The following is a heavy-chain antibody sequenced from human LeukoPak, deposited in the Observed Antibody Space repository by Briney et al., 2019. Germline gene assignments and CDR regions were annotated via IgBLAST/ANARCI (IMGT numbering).Heavy chain of an antibody. CDR1: GFTFSSYA. D-gene: IGHD3-22*01. J-gene: IGHJ4*02. V-gene: IGHV3-30*04. Sequence: GRSLRLSCAASGFTFSSYAMHWVRQAPGKGLEWVAVIRYDGSNKYYADSVKGRFTISRDNSKNTLYLQMNSLRAEDTAVYYCAKAHLSYDSSGYYPDYWGQGTLVTVSS. CDR2: IRYDGSNK. CDR3: AKAHLSYDSSGYYPDY.